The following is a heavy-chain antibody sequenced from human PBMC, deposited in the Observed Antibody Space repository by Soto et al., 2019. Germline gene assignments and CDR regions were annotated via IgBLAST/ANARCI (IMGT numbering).Heavy chain of an antibody. Sequence: QVQLVESGGGVVQPGRSLRLSCAASGFTFSCYAMHWVRQAPGKGLEWVAVISYDGSNKYYADSVKGRFTISRDNSKNTLYLQMNSLRAEDTAVYYCARDPVIYDSIPLWGAWFDSWGQVTLLTVSS. V-gene: IGHV3-30-3*01. J-gene: IGHJ5*01. D-gene: IGHD3-22*01. CDR2: ISYDGSNK. CDR1: GFTFSCYA. CDR3: ARDPVIYDSIPLWGAWFDS.